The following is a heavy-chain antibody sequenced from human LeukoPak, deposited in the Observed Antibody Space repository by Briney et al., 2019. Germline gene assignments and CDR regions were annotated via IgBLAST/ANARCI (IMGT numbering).Heavy chain of an antibody. V-gene: IGHV3-30-3*01. CDR3: AKDPYSSSSWVY. J-gene: IGHJ4*02. Sequence: PGRSLRLSCAASGFTFSSYAMHWVRQAPGKGLEWVAVISSDRSNKYYADSVKGRFTISRDNSNNTLYLQMTSLRAEDTAVYYCAKDPYSSSSWVYWGQGTLATVSS. CDR1: GFTFSSYA. D-gene: IGHD6-6*01. CDR2: ISSDRSNK.